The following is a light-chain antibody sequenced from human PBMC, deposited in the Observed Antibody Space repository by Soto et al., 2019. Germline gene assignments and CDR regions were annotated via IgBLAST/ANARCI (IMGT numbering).Light chain of an antibody. J-gene: IGKJ1*01. V-gene: IGKV1-5*01. CDR2: DAS. Sequence: DIQMTQSPSTLSASVGDRVTITCRASQSISSWLAWYQQKPGKAPKLLIYDASGLESGVPSRLSGSGSGTEFTLTISSLQPDDFATYYCQQYNSYGTFGQGTKV. CDR3: QQYNSYGT. CDR1: QSISSW.